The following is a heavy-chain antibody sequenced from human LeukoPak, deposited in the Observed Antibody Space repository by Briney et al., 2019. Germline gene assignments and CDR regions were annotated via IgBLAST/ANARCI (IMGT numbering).Heavy chain of an antibody. CDR1: GYTFTSDY. J-gene: IGHJ4*02. V-gene: IGHV1-46*01. D-gene: IGHD3-3*01. CDR2: INPSGGRT. Sequence: ASVKVSCKASGYTFTSDYIHWVRQAPGQGLEWLGIINPSGGRTTYGQNFQGRVTMTRDTSTSTVYMELSSLRSEDTAVYYCARGSRFLDYWGQGTLVNVFS. CDR3: ARGSRFLDY.